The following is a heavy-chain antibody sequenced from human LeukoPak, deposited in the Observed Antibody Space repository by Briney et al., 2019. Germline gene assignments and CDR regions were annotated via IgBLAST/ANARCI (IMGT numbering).Heavy chain of an antibody. CDR3: ARNDYGDYKFDY. J-gene: IGHJ4*02. CDR1: GGSIDSYY. Sequence: PSETPSLTCFVSGGSIDSYYWSWARQPPGKGLEWIGYIHYSGSTNSSPSLKSRVTISLDTSTNQFSLKLSSVTAADTAVSYCARNDYGDYKFDYWGQGTLVTVSS. CDR2: IHYSGST. V-gene: IGHV4-59*12. D-gene: IGHD4-17*01.